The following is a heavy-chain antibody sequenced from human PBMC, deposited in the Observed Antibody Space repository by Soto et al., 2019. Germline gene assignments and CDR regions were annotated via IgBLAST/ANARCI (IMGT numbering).Heavy chain of an antibody. CDR2: MYNSGTT. CDR3: ARGPTSDKVDY. Sequence: QVQLQESGPGLVEPSQTLSLTCTVSGGSITNNNYYWSWIRQPPGKGLEWIGHMYNSGTTYSNPSLKRRVTISGDPSKNQFSLNLSSVTAADTAVYYCARGPTSDKVDYWGQGPLVTVSS. CDR1: GGSITNNNYY. V-gene: IGHV4-30-4*01. J-gene: IGHJ4*02.